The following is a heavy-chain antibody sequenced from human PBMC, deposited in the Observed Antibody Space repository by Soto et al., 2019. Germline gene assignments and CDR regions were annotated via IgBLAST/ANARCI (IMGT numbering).Heavy chain of an antibody. J-gene: IGHJ4*02. CDR1: GGSISSSNW. CDR3: ARTGLGELSLPPFYFDY. CDR2: IYHSGST. V-gene: IGHV4-4*02. D-gene: IGHD3-16*02. Sequence: QVQLQESGPGLVKPSGTLSLTCAVSGGSISSSNWWSWVRQPPGKGLEWIGEIYHSGSTNYNPSLKSRVTISVDKSKNQFSLKLSSVTAADTAVYYCARTGLGELSLPPFYFDYWGQGTLVTVSS.